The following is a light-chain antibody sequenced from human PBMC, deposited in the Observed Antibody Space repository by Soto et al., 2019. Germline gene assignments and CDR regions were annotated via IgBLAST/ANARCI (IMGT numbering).Light chain of an antibody. V-gene: IGLV7-46*01. CDR2: NTN. J-gene: IGLJ2*01. CDR1: TGAVTSGHY. CDR3: LLYYGGPVM. Sequence: QTVVTQEPSLTVSPGETVTLTCGSSTGAVTSGHYPYWFQQKPGQAPRTLIYNTNNKHSWTPARFSGSLLGGKAALTLSGAQPEDEAEYYCLLYYGGPVMLGGGTKLTVL.